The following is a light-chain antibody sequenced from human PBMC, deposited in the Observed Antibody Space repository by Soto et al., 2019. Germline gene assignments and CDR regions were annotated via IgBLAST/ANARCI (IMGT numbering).Light chain of an antibody. CDR1: QDISNY. J-gene: IGKJ2*01. CDR2: DAS. CDR3: QQFVNLPYT. V-gene: IGKV1-33*01. Sequence: DIQMTQSPSSLSASVGDRVIITCQASQDISNYLNWYQQKPGKAPELLIYDASNLETGVPSSFSGSGSGTDFTFTISSLQPDDFATYYCQQFVNLPYTFGQGTKLDIK.